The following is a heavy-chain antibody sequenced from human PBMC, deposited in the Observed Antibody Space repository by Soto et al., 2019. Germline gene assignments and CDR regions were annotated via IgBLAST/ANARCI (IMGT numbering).Heavy chain of an antibody. Sequence: QVQLVESGGGVVQPGRSLRLSCAASGFTFRSYGMHWVRQAPGKGLEWVAVIWNDGSERYYADSVKGRFTISRDNSKNTLDPQMNSLRAEDTAVYYCARDRAGVGYNIDVWGQGTTVTVSS. J-gene: IGHJ6*02. D-gene: IGHD5-12*01. CDR3: ARDRAGVGYNIDV. CDR1: GFTFRSYG. CDR2: IWNDGSER. V-gene: IGHV3-33*01.